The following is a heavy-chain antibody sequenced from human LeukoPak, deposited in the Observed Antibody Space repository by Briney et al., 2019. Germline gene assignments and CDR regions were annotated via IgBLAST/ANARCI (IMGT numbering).Heavy chain of an antibody. D-gene: IGHD2-2*01. CDR1: GGSISSYY. CDR2: IYYSGST. V-gene: IGHV4-59*08. CDR3: ARQLGYCSSTSCYADKVDY. Sequence: SETLPLTCTVSGGSISSYYWSWIRQPPGKGLEWIGYIYYSGSTNYNPSLKSRVTISVDTSKNQFSLKLSSVTAADTAVYYCARQLGYCSSTSCYADKVDYWGQGTLVTVSS. J-gene: IGHJ4*02.